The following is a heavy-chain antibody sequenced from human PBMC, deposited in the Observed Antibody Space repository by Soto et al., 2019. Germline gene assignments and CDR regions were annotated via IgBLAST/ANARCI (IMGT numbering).Heavy chain of an antibody. CDR1: GFTFSSYA. CDR3: ARDFQPYCSSSSCSENWFDP. Sequence: GGSLRLSCAASGFTFSSYAMSWVRQAPGKGLEWVSAISGSGGSTYYADSVKGRFTISRDSSKNTLYLQMNSLRAEDTAVYYCARDFQPYCSSSSCSENWFDPWGQGALVTVSS. D-gene: IGHD2-2*01. V-gene: IGHV3-23*01. J-gene: IGHJ5*02. CDR2: ISGSGGST.